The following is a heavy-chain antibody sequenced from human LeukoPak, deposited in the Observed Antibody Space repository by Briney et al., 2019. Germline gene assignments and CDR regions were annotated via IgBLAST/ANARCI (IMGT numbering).Heavy chain of an antibody. V-gene: IGHV4-59*01. CDR3: ARTGGNSVSDY. Sequence: PSETLSLTCTVSGGSTSSYYWSWVRQPPGKGLEWIGYIYYSGSTNYNPSLKSRVTISVDTSKNQFSLKLSSVTAADTAVYYCARTGGNSVSDYWGQGTLVTVST. CDR1: GGSTSSYY. CDR2: IYYSGST. D-gene: IGHD4-23*01. J-gene: IGHJ4*02.